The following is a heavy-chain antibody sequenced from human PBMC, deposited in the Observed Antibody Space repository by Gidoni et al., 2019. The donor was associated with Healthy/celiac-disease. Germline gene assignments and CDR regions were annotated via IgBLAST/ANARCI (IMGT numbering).Heavy chain of an antibody. V-gene: IGHV3-73*02. CDR2: IRSKANSYAT. Sequence: EVQLVESGGGLVQPGGSLKLSCAASGFTFSGSAMHWVRQASGKGLEWVGRIRSKANSYATAYAASVKGRFTISRDDSKNTAYLQMNSLKTEDTAVYYCTTIPNKVDTEDYWGQGTLVTVSS. J-gene: IGHJ4*02. CDR3: TTIPNKVDTEDY. CDR1: GFTFSGSA. D-gene: IGHD5-18*01.